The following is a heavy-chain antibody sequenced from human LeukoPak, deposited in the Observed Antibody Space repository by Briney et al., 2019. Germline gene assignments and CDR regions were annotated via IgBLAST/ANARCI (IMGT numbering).Heavy chain of an antibody. CDR3: ARELRYFDWSTIYYYYGMDV. CDR2: ISAYNGNT. J-gene: IGHJ6*02. Sequence: ASVKVSFKASGYTFTSYGISWVRQAPGQGLEWMGWISAYNGNTNYAQKLQGRVTMTTDTSTSTAYMELRSLRSDDTAVYYCARELRYFDWSTIYYYYGMDVWGQGTTVTVSS. D-gene: IGHD3-9*01. CDR1: GYTFTSYG. V-gene: IGHV1-18*01.